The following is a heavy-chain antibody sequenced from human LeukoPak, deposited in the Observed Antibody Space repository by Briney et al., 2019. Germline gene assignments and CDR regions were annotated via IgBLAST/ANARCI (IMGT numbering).Heavy chain of an antibody. CDR3: ARQYYDILTDPNYFDS. Sequence: TPGASLQISCQGSGYIFSNYWIGWGRQVPGKGLEWVGIILAGNSDTRYSPSFQGQVTMSADKYISTAYLQWSSLKAADTAMYYCARQYYDILTDPNYFDSWGQGTLVTVSS. CDR1: GYIFSNYW. V-gene: IGHV5-51*01. J-gene: IGHJ4*02. CDR2: ILAGNSDT. D-gene: IGHD3-9*01.